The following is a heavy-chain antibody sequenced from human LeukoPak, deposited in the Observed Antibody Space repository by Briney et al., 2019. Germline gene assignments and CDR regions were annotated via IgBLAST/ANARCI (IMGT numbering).Heavy chain of an antibody. Sequence: SETLSLTCSVSACSISSVSYYWSWIRQPAGKGLEWIGRIYTSGTTNYNPSLMSRVTISVDTSKNQFSLKLSSVTAAARAVYYCARVLKGRAPFDYWGQGTLVTVSS. CDR2: IYTSGTT. CDR3: ARVLKGRAPFDY. V-gene: IGHV4-61*02. J-gene: IGHJ4*02. CDR1: ACSISSVSYY.